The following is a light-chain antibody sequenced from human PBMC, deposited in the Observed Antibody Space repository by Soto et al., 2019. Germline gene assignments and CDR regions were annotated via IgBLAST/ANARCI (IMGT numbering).Light chain of an antibody. Sequence: SSELTQPPSVSVSPGQTASITCSGDKLGDKYACWYQQKPGQSPVLVIYQDSKRPSGIPERFSGSNSGNTATLTISGTQAMDEADYYCQAWDSSTAVLFGGGTKLTVL. CDR1: KLGDKY. J-gene: IGLJ2*01. CDR3: QAWDSSTAVL. CDR2: QDS. V-gene: IGLV3-1*01.